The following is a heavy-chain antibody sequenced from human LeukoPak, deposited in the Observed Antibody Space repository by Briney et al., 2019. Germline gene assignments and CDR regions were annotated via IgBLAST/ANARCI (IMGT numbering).Heavy chain of an antibody. CDR1: GFTFNTYS. CDR2: ISGSSLTT. D-gene: IGHD6-19*01. CDR3: AKHLRTSVWFFDS. J-gene: IGHJ4*02. Sequence: GGSLRLSCAASGFTFNTYSMNWVRQAPGKGLEWVSLISGSSLTTDYADSVKGRFTISRDNSKNTLSLQMNSLNADDTAVYYCAKHLRTSVWFFDSWGQGTLVTVSS. V-gene: IGHV3-23*01.